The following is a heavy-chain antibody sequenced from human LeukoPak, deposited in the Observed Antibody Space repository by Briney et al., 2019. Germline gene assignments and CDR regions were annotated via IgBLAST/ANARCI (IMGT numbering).Heavy chain of an antibody. CDR2: IYSGGST. Sequence: PGGSLRLSCAASGFTFSSYAMSWVRQAPGKGLEWVSVIYSGGSTYYADSVKGRFTISRDNSKNTLYLQTNSLRAEDTAVYYCARDRGWNYGVNWFDPWGQGTLVTVSS. CDR1: GFTFSSYA. J-gene: IGHJ5*02. V-gene: IGHV3-53*01. CDR3: ARDRGWNYGVNWFDP. D-gene: IGHD1-7*01.